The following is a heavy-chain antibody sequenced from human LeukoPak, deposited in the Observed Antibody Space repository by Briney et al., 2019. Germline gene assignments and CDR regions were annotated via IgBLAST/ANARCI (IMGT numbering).Heavy chain of an antibody. CDR2: IYHSGST. D-gene: IGHD6-13*01. V-gene: IGHV4-30-2*01. J-gene: IGHJ5*02. CDR3: ARDSVIAAAGTPGEFDP. Sequence: PSETLSLTCTVSGGSISSGGYYWSWIRQPPGKGLEWIGYIYHSGSTYYNPSLKSRVTISVDRSKNQFSLKLSSVTAADTAVYYCARDSVIAAAGTPGEFDPWGQGTLVTVSP. CDR1: GGSISSGGYY.